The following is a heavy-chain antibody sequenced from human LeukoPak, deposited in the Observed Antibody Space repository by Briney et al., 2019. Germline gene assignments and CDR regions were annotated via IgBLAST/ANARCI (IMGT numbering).Heavy chain of an antibody. V-gene: IGHV4-38-2*02. J-gene: IGHJ4*02. CDR2: IYHSGST. CDR1: GYSISSGYY. Sequence: SETLSLTCTVSGYSISSGYYWGWIRQPPGKGLEWIGSIYHSGSTYYNPSLKSRVTISVDTSKNQFSLKLSSVTAADTAVYYCARDSSSWGHYFDYWGQGTLVTVSS. D-gene: IGHD6-13*01. CDR3: ARDSSSWGHYFDY.